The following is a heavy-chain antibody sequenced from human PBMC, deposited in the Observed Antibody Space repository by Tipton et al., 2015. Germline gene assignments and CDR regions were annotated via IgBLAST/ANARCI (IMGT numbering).Heavy chain of an antibody. J-gene: IGHJ6*02. CDR1: GRPMNGSDDY. V-gene: IGHV4-39*07. CDR2: IYYSGKT. Sequence: TLSLTCTVSGRPMNGSDDYWGWIRQPPGKGLEWIASIYYSGKTYYNPSLRSRLTISLDTSKNQFSLQMSSVTAADTAVYYCARASGAYYYYDMDVWGQGTTVTVSS. D-gene: IGHD5-12*01. CDR3: ARASGAYYYYDMDV.